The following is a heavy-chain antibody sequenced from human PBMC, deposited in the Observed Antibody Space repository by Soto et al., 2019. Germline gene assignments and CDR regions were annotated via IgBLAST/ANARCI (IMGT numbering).Heavy chain of an antibody. CDR3: AKATDYGDYYYFDY. CDR2: ISGSGGST. V-gene: IGHV3-23*01. Sequence: GESLKISCAASGFTFSSYAMSWVRQAPGKGLEWVSAISGSGGSTYYADSVKGRFTISRDNSKNTLYLQMNSLRAEDTAVYYCAKATDYGDYYYFDYWGQGTLVTVSS. J-gene: IGHJ4*02. CDR1: GFTFSSYA. D-gene: IGHD4-17*01.